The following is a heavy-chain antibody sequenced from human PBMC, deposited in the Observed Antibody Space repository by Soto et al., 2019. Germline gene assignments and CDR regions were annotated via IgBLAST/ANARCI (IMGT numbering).Heavy chain of an antibody. D-gene: IGHD2-2*01. J-gene: IGHJ4*02. V-gene: IGHV4-59*08. CDR3: ARRGEVPVAMTDF. Sequence: SETLSLTCTVSGGSISSYYWTWIRQPPGKGLEWIGYIYYSGSTNYNPSLKSRVTISVATSKTQFSLKLSSVTAADTAVYYCARRGEVPVAMTDFWGRGALVTVSS. CDR1: GGSISSYY. CDR2: IYYSGST.